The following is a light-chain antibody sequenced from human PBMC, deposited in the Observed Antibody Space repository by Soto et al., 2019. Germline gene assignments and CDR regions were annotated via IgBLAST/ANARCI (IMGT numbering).Light chain of an antibody. CDR2: DAS. Sequence: DIQMTQSPSSLSASVGDRVTITCRASQSISTYLNWYQQKPGKAPKLLIYDASNLESGVPSRFSGSGSGTEFTLTISSLQPDDFAVFYCQQYGSSPPITFGQGTRLEIK. V-gene: IGKV1-39*01. CDR3: QQYGSSPPIT. J-gene: IGKJ5*01. CDR1: QSISTY.